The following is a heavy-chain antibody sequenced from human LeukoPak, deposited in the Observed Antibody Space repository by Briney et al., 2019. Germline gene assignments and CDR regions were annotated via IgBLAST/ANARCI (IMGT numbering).Heavy chain of an antibody. D-gene: IGHD6-6*01. J-gene: IGHJ6*03. V-gene: IGHV1-8*03. CDR2: INPNSGDT. CDR3: ARVPRYSSSSPYYMDV. Sequence: ASVKVSCKASGYTFTDYYLHWVRQAPGQGLEWMGWINPNSGDTDYAQKFQGRVTITRNTSISTAYMELSSLRSEDTAVYYCARVPRYSSSSPYYMDVWGKGTTVTVSS. CDR1: GYTFTDYY.